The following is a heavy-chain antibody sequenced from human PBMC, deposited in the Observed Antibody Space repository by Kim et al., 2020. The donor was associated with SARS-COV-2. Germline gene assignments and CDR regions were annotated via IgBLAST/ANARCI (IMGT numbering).Heavy chain of an antibody. Sequence: GGSLRLSCAASGFTFSSYWMTWVRQGLGKGLEWVCNIKQDGSEKYYMDSVKGRFTISRDNAKNSLYLQMNSLRAEDTAVYYCMGGPAGDYWGQGTLVTVS. CDR2: IKQDGSEK. V-gene: IGHV3-7*01. CDR3: MGGPAGDY. J-gene: IGHJ4*02. CDR1: GFTFSSYW.